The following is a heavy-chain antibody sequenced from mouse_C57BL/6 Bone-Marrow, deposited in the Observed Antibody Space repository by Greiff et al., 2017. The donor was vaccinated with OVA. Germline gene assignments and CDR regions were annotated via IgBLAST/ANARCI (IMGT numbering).Heavy chain of an antibody. D-gene: IGHD2-13*01. CDR3: ARPLVTGWFAY. J-gene: IGHJ3*01. V-gene: IGHV15-2*01. Sequence: VQLVESGSDLRSPGSSVKLSCKDFDSEVFPIADMSWVRQKPGQGFEWIGGILSSIGRKIYGEKFEDKATLDADTLSYTDYLELNSLTSEDSAISDGARPLVTGWFAYWGQGTLVTVSA. CDR2: ILSSIGRK. CDR1: DSEVFPIAD.